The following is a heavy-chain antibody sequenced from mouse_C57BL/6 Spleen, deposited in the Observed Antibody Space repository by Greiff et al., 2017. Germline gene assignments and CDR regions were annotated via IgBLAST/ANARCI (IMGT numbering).Heavy chain of an antibody. CDR3: ARNYYDYDDDYFDY. V-gene: IGHV5-17*01. J-gene: IGHJ2*01. D-gene: IGHD2-4*01. CDR1: GFTFSDYG. Sequence: EVQLQESGGGLVKPGGSLKLSCAASGFTFSDYGMHWVRQAPEKGLEWVAYISSGSSTIYYADTVKGRFTISRDNAKNTLFLQMTSLRSEDTAMYYCARNYYDYDDDYFDYWGQGTTLTVSS. CDR2: ISSGSSTI.